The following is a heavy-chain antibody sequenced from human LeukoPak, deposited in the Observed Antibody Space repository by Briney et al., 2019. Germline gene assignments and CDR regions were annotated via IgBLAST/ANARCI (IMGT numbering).Heavy chain of an antibody. CDR2: ISAYNGNT. CDR1: GYTFTGYY. J-gene: IGHJ4*02. V-gene: IGHV1-18*04. Sequence: ASVKVSCKASGYTFTGYYMHWVRQAPGQGLEWMGWISAYNGNTNYAQKLQGRVTMTTDTSTSTAYMELRSLRSDDTAVYYCARDFNWGLPALRYWGQGTLVTVSS. CDR3: ARDFNWGLPALRY. D-gene: IGHD3-16*01.